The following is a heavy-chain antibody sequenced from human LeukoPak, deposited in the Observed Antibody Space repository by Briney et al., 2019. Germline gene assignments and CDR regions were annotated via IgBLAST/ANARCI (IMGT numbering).Heavy chain of an antibody. CDR3: ASEALCVGGDCYLHRVAS. D-gene: IGHD2-21*01. V-gene: IGHV1-2*02. J-gene: IGHJ4*02. Sequence: ASVKVSCKASGYTFTAYYMHWVRQAPGQGLEWMGWIDSNTGDTKYAQKFQGRLTITRDTSIGTAYMELSSLISDDTAVYYCASEALCVGGDCYLHRVASWGPGTLVTVSS. CDR2: IDSNTGDT. CDR1: GYTFTAYY.